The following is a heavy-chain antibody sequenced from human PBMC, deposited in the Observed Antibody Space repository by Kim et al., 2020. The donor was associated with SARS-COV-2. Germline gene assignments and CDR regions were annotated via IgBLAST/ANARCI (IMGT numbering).Heavy chain of an antibody. CDR2: IYPGDSDT. CDR1: GYIFTKHW. CDR3: ARHLGDILTGGYYNGMDV. D-gene: IGHD3-9*01. V-gene: IGHV5-51*01. Sequence: GESLKISCKGSGYIFTKHWIGWVRQMPGKGLEWMGIIYPGDSDTRYSPSFQGQVTISADKSNSTAYLQWSSLKASDTAMYYCARHLGDILTGGYYNGMDVWGQGTTVTVSS. J-gene: IGHJ6*02.